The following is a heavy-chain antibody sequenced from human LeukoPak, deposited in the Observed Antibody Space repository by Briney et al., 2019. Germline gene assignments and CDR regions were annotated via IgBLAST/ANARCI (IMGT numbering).Heavy chain of an antibody. J-gene: IGHJ4*02. CDR3: VRAYDY. CDR2: IYNSGST. V-gene: IGHV4-34*01. CDR1: GGSFSGSN. Sequence: SETLSLTCAVYGGSFSGSNWSWIRQSPGKGLEWIGEIYNSGSTIYNPSLKSRATISVDTSKDQVSLNLISVTAADTAVYYCVRAYDYWGQGTLVIVSS.